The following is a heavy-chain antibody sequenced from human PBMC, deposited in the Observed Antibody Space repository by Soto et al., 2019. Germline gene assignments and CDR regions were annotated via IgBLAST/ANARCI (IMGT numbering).Heavy chain of an antibody. CDR3: AREVAGLSNWFDP. CDR1: CYTFTSYG. Sequence: SVKVSFKASCYTFTSYGISWVRQAPGQGLEWMGWISAYNGNTNYAQKLQGRVTTTTDTSTSTAYMELRSLRSDDTAVYYCAREVAGLSNWFDPWGQGTLVTVSS. D-gene: IGHD6-19*01. CDR2: ISAYNGNT. J-gene: IGHJ5*02. V-gene: IGHV1-18*01.